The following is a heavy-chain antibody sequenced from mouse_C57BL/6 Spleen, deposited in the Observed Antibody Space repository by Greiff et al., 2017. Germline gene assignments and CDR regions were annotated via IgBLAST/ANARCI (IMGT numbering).Heavy chain of an antibody. Sequence: VQLQQSGPELVKPGASVKISCKASGYAFSSSWMNWVKQRPGKGLEWIGRIYPGDGDTNYNGKFKGKATLTADKSSSTAYMQLSSLTSEDSAVYFCARFYYGNLDWYFDVWGTGTTVTVSS. V-gene: IGHV1-82*01. CDR1: GYAFSSSW. J-gene: IGHJ1*03. CDR2: IYPGDGDT. D-gene: IGHD2-1*01. CDR3: ARFYYGNLDWYFDV.